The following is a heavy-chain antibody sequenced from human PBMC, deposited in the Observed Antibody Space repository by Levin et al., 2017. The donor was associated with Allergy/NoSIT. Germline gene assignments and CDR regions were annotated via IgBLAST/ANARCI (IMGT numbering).Heavy chain of an antibody. CDR2: ISAYNGNT. Sequence: ASVKVSCKASSDTFTSYGISWVRQAPGQGLEWMGWISAYNGNTNYAQKFQGRVTMTRDTSTSTAYMELRSLRSDDTAVYYCARDGGKYDSSGYVDWGQGTLVTVSS. CDR3: ARDGGKYDSSGYVD. CDR1: SDTFTSYG. J-gene: IGHJ4*02. V-gene: IGHV1-18*01. D-gene: IGHD3-22*01.